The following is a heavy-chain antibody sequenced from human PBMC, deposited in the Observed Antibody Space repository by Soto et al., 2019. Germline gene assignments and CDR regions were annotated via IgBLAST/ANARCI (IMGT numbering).Heavy chain of an antibody. CDR3: ARLLLTTSFFDL. D-gene: IGHD4-17*01. V-gene: IGHV5-51*01. Sequence: PGESLKISCRGSGFTFTNYWIAWVRQMPGKGLEWVGIVWPGDSDVRYSPSFQGQVTISADKSISAAYLQRSTLKASDTAVYFCARLLLTTSFFDLWGQGTLVTVSS. J-gene: IGHJ4*02. CDR1: GFTFTNYW. CDR2: VWPGDSDV.